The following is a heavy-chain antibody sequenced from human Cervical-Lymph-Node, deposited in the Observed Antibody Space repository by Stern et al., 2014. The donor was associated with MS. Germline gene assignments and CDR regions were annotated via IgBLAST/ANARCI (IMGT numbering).Heavy chain of an antibody. V-gene: IGHV3-23*04. CDR2: ISVTGRST. D-gene: IGHD3-16*01. Sequence: EVQLVESGGGLVQPGGSLRLSCAASGFTFSSYAMSWVRQAPGKGLQWGSTISVTGRSTYYADSVKGRFTISRDNSENTLYLQVNGLRVEDTAVYYCARDRDYDPNGMDVWGQGATVTVSS. CDR3: ARDRDYDPNGMDV. CDR1: GFTFSSYA. J-gene: IGHJ6*02.